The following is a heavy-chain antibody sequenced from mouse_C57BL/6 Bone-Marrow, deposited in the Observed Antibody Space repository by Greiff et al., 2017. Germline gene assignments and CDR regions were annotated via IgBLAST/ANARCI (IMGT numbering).Heavy chain of an antibody. V-gene: IGHV1-53*01. CDR1: GYTFTSYW. CDR2: INPSNGGT. CDR3: AREDYGNYVAMDY. Sequence: QVQLQQPGTELVKPGASVKLSCKASGYTFTSYWMHWVKQRPGQGLEWIGNINPSNGGTKYNEKFKSKATLTVDNSSSTAYMQLSSLTSADSAVYYCAREDYGNYVAMDYWGQGTSVTVSS. J-gene: IGHJ4*01. D-gene: IGHD2-1*01.